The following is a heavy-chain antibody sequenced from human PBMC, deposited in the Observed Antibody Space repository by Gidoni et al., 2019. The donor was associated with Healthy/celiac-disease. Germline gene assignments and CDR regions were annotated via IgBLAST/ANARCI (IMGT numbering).Heavy chain of an antibody. Sequence: QVQLVESGGGVVQPGRSLRLSCAASGSTFSSYGRHWVRQAPGKGLEWVAVISYDGSNKYYTGSVKGRFNISRDNSKNTLYLQMNSLRAEDTAVYYCARVGGVDNWNYYYYYMDVWGKGTTVTVSS. D-gene: IGHD1-20*01. J-gene: IGHJ6*03. CDR1: GSTFSSYG. CDR3: ARVGGVDNWNYYYYYMDV. CDR2: ISYDGSNK. V-gene: IGHV3-30*03.